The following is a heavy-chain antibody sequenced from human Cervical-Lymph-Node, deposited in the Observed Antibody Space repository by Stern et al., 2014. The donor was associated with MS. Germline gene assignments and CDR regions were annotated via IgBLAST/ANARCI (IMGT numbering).Heavy chain of an antibody. V-gene: IGHV3-15*01. J-gene: IGHJ4*02. CDR2: GQSTTAGGTA. Sequence: EVQLVESGGGLVKPGGSLRLSCAVSGVTFSNAWMTWVRQAPGKGLEWVGRGQSTTAGGTADYAAPVKGRFTISRDDSKDTVHLQMNSLKSEDTAVYYCSHVRESTGWDWGQGTQVTVSS. D-gene: IGHD2-8*02. CDR1: GVTFSNAW. CDR3: SHVRESTGWD.